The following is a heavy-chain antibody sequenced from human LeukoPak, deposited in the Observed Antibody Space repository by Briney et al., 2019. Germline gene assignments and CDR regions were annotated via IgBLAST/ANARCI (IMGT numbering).Heavy chain of an antibody. CDR2: IYHSGST. CDR3: ARDSRPSLYSSSWFDY. Sequence: SETLSLTCAVSGGSISSSNWWSWVRPPPGKGLEWIGEIYHSGSTNYNPSLKSRVTISVDKSKDQFSLELSSVTAADSAVYYCARDSRPSLYSSSWFDYWGQGTLVTVSS. J-gene: IGHJ4*02. CDR1: GGSISSSNW. D-gene: IGHD6-13*01. V-gene: IGHV4-4*02.